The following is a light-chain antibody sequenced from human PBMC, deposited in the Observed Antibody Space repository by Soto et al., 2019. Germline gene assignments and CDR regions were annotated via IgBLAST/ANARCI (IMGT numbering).Light chain of an antibody. V-gene: IGLV1-40*01. CDR3: QSYDISLSGFHV. J-gene: IGLJ1*01. CDR2: GNS. Sequence: QSALTQPPSVSGAPGQRVTISRTGGISNIGAGYDVHWYQQLPGTVPKVLIYGNSNRPSGVPDRFSGSKSGTSASLAITGLQAEDEADYYCQSYDISLSGFHVFGTGTKVTVL. CDR1: ISNIGAGYD.